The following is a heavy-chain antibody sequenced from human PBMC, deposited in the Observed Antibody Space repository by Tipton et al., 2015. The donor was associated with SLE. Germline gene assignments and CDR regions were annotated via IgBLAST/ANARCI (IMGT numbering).Heavy chain of an antibody. Sequence: TLSLTCTVSGGSVNGHYWNWVRQAPGKGLEWIGYIYYKGSTDYKSSLKSRLTISIDTSKNQVSLKLTSVTAADTAVYYCARAPLFGVGTVRGPFDYWGQGTLVTVSS. D-gene: IGHD3-3*01. CDR3: ARAPLFGVGTVRGPFDY. V-gene: IGHV4-59*02. CDR1: GGSVNGHY. CDR2: IYYKGST. J-gene: IGHJ4*02.